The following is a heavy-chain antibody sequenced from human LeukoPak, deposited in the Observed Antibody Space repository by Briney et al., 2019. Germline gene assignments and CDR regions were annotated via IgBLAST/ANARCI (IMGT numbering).Heavy chain of an antibody. CDR3: ARGIWQLPPDY. Sequence: PSQTLSLTCTVSGGSISSGGYYWSWIRQPPGKGLEWIGYIYHSGSTYYNPSLKSRVTISVDRSKNQFSLKLSSVTAADTAVYYCARGIWQLPPDYWGQGTLVTVSS. J-gene: IGHJ4*02. CDR2: IYHSGST. D-gene: IGHD6-6*01. CDR1: GGSISSGGYY. V-gene: IGHV4-30-2*01.